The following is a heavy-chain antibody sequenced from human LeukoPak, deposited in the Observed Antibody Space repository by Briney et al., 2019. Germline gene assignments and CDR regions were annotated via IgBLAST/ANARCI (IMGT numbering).Heavy chain of an antibody. V-gene: IGHV5-51*01. CDR2: IYPGDSDT. J-gene: IGHJ4*02. D-gene: IGHD5-12*01. CDR3: ARRPVEEIKGYRGPLDY. Sequence: GESLKISCKGSGYSFTSYWIGWVRQMPGKGLEWMGIIYPGDSDTRYSPSFQGQVTISADKSISTAYLQWSSLKASDTAMYYCARRPVEEIKGYRGPLDYRGQGTLVTGSS. CDR1: GYSFTSYW.